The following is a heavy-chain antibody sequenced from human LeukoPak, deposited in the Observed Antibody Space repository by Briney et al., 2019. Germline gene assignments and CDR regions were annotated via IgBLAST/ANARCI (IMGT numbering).Heavy chain of an antibody. CDR1: GYTFTSYG. CDR3: ARVPVAAAEGWFDP. CDR2: ISADNGNT. D-gene: IGHD6-13*01. Sequence: ASVKVSCKASGYTFTSYGISWVRQAPGQGLEWMGWISADNGNTNYAQKLQGRVTMTTDTSTSTAYMELRSLRSDDTAVYYCARVPVAAAEGWFDPWGQGTLVTVSS. J-gene: IGHJ5*02. V-gene: IGHV1-18*01.